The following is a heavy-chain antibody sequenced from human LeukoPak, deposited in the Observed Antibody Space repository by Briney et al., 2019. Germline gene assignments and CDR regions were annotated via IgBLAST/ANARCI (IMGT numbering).Heavy chain of an antibody. CDR1: GFTFSSYN. CDR2: ISHSSRHI. V-gene: IGHV3-21*01. D-gene: IGHD3-10*01. Sequence: SGGSLRLSCAASGFTFSSYNINWVRQAPGKGLEWVSSISHSSRHIYYADSVKGRFTISRDNAKNSLYLQMNSLRAEDTAVYYCARKYGSGSYYYMDVWGKGTTVTVSS. J-gene: IGHJ6*03. CDR3: ARKYGSGSYYYMDV.